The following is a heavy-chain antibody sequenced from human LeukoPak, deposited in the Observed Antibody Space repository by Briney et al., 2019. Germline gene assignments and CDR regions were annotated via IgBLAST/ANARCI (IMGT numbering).Heavy chain of an antibody. CDR1: GFTFSSYE. CDR3: ARCPREGGSRDNWFDP. Sequence: GGSLRLSCAASGFTFSSYEMDWVRQAPGKGLEWVSYISSSGSTIYYADSVKGRFTISRDNAKNSLYLQMNSLRAEDTAVYYCARCPREGGSRDNWFDPWGQGTLVTVSS. J-gene: IGHJ5*02. CDR2: ISSSGSTI. D-gene: IGHD2-2*01. V-gene: IGHV3-48*03.